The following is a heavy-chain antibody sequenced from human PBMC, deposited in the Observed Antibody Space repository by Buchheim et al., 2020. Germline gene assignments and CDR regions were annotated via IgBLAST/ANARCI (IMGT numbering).Heavy chain of an antibody. J-gene: IGHJ6*02. CDR3: AKDAYYDFWSGYRSAYYYGMDV. CDR1: GFTFSSYG. Sequence: QVQLVESGGGVVQPGRSLRLSCAASGFTFSSYGVHWVRQAPGKGLEWVAVISYDGSNKYYADSVKGRFTISRDNSKNTLYLQMNSLRAEDTAVYYCAKDAYYDFWSGYRSAYYYGMDVWGQGTT. V-gene: IGHV3-30*18. D-gene: IGHD3-3*01. CDR2: ISYDGSNK.